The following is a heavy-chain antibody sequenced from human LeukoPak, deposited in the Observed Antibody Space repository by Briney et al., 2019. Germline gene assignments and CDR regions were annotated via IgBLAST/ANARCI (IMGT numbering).Heavy chain of an antibody. CDR3: ARELVQLELYGMDV. D-gene: IGHD1-1*01. V-gene: IGHV1/OR15-1*02. CDR2: INPNSGGT. CDR1: GYIFTDYY. J-gene: IGHJ6*02. Sequence: ASVKVSCKASGYIFTDYYMHWVRQAPGQELGWMGRINPNSGGTNYAQKFQGRVTMTRDTSISTAYTELSSLRSEDTATYYCARELVQLELYGMDVWGQGTTVTVSS.